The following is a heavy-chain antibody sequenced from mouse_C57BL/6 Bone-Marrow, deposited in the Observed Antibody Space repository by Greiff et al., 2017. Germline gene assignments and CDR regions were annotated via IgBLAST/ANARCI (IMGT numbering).Heavy chain of an antibody. CDR1: GYAFRSSW. V-gene: IGHV1-82*01. Sequence: QVQLQQSGPELVKPGASVKISCKASGYAFRSSWMNWVKQRPGKGLEWIGRIYPGDGDTNYNGKFKGKATLTADKSSSTAYMQLSGRTAEDSAVYCCARGGYRGPCDYWGQGTTLTVSS. CDR2: IYPGDGDT. J-gene: IGHJ2*01. CDR3: ARGGYRGPCDY. D-gene: IGHD2-12*01.